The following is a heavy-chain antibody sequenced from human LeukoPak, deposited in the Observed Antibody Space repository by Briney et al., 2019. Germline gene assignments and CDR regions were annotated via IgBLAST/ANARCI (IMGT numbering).Heavy chain of an antibody. Sequence: GGSLRLSCAASGFTFSSYAMSWVRQAPGKGLEWVSAISGSGGSTYYADSVKGRFTISRDNSKNTLYLQMNSLRAEDTAVYYCAKVPRGVVVPAANWFDPWGQGTLVTVSS. V-gene: IGHV3-23*01. D-gene: IGHD2-2*01. CDR3: AKVPRGVVVPAANWFDP. J-gene: IGHJ5*02. CDR2: ISGSGGST. CDR1: GFTFSSYA.